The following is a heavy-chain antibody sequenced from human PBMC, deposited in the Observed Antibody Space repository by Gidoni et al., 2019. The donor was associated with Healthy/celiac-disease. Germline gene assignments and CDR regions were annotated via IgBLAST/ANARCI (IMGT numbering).Heavy chain of an antibody. J-gene: IGHJ5*02. V-gene: IGHV4-59*01. Sequence: QVQLQESGPGLVKPSETLSLTCTVPGGPISSYYWSWIRQPPGKGLEWIGYIYYSGSTNYNPSLKSRVTISVDTSKNQFSLKLSSVTAADTAVYYCARDAAYDFWSGYYKGWFDPWGQGTLVTVSS. CDR1: GGPISSYY. CDR3: ARDAAYDFWSGYYKGWFDP. D-gene: IGHD3-3*01. CDR2: IYYSGST.